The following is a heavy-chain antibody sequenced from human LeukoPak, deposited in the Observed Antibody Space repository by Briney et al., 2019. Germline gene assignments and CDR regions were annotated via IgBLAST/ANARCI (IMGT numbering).Heavy chain of an antibody. D-gene: IGHD6-13*01. CDR2: ISVYNGNT. CDR3: ARVDSSSWSYYYYYMDV. V-gene: IGHV1-18*01. Sequence: ASVRVSCKASGYSFTTYGISWVRQAPGQGLEWMGWISVYNGNTDYAQNLQGRVTMTTDTSTSTAYMELRSLKSDDTAVYYCARVDSSSWSYYYYYMDVWGKGTTVTISS. CDR1: GYSFTTYG. J-gene: IGHJ6*03.